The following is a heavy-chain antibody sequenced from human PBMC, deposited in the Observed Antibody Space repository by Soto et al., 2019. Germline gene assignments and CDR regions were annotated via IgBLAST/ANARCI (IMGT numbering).Heavy chain of an antibody. J-gene: IGHJ4*02. D-gene: IGHD6-6*01. CDR1: GYTFTGYY. V-gene: IGHV1-2*02. Sequence: ASVKVSCKASGYTFTGYYMHWVRQAPGQGLEWMGWINPNSGDTKYAQKFQGRVTMTRDTSTRTAYMEVGRLTSDDTAVYYCARSLSTIGGRPDSWGQGTLVTVSS. CDR3: ARSLSTIGGRPDS. CDR2: INPNSGDT.